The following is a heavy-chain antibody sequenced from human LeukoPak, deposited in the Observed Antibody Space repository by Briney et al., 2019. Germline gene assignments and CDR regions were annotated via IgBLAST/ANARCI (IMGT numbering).Heavy chain of an antibody. CDR2: ISSSGTYI. J-gene: IGHJ4*02. Sequence: GGSLRLSCATSGFTFSTYGMNWVRQAPGKGLEWVSSISSSGTYIYYADSVKGRFTISRDNSKNTLYLQMNSLRAEDTAVYYCATRIAVAGGLDYWGQGTLVTVSS. CDR1: GFTFSTYG. V-gene: IGHV3-21*01. CDR3: ATRIAVAGGLDY. D-gene: IGHD6-19*01.